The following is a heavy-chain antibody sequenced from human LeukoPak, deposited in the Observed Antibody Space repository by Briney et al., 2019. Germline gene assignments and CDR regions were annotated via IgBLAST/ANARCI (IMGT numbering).Heavy chain of an antibody. CDR2: VSSSISTI. J-gene: IGHJ4*02. Sequence: PGGSLRLSCAASGFTFSSYSMNWVRQAPGKGLEWVSYVSSSISTIYYADSVKGRFTISRDNAKNSLYLQMNSLRAEDTAVYYCARGTLWLAFDCWGQGTQVTVSS. V-gene: IGHV3-48*01. D-gene: IGHD5-18*01. CDR3: ARGTLWLAFDC. CDR1: GFTFSSYS.